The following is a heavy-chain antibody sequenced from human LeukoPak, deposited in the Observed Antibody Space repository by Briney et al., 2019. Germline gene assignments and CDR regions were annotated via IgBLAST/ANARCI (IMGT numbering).Heavy chain of an antibody. CDR3: ARDYYGSGKSYPYYFDY. CDR1: GYTFTGYY. CDR2: INPNSGGT. Sequence: ASVKVSCKASGYTFTGYYMHWVRQAPGQGLEWMGWINPNSGGTNYAQKFQGRVTMTRDTSISTAYMELSRLRSDDTAVYYCARDYYGSGKSYPYYFDYWGQGTLVTVSS. D-gene: IGHD3-10*01. V-gene: IGHV1-2*02. J-gene: IGHJ4*02.